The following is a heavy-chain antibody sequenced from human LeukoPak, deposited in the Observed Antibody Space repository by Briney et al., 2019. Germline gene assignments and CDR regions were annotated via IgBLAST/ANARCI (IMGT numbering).Heavy chain of an antibody. D-gene: IGHD3-16*01. Sequence: SETLSLTCTVTGGSIIDYYWSWIRQPPGKGLEWIGYIYYSGNTYYNPSLKSRVSISVDTSKNQFSLNLRFVTAADTAMYYCARLGRYDYFIDYWGQGTLVTVSS. CDR2: IYYSGNT. J-gene: IGHJ4*02. CDR3: ARLGRYDYFIDY. V-gene: IGHV4-59*01. CDR1: GGSIIDYY.